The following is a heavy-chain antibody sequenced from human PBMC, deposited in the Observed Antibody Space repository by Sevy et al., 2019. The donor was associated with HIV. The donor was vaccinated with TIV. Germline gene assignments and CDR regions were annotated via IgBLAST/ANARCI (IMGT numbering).Heavy chain of an antibody. Sequence: GGSLRLSCAASGFTFISYAMSWVRQAPGKGLEWVSSISPSGGSTYYADSVKGRFSISRDNSKNTVDLQMNSLRAEDTAVYYCAKEADMGYVWGQGTTVTVSS. CDR1: GFTFISYA. CDR3: AKEADMGYV. D-gene: IGHD2-15*01. J-gene: IGHJ6*02. CDR2: ISPSGGST. V-gene: IGHV3-23*01.